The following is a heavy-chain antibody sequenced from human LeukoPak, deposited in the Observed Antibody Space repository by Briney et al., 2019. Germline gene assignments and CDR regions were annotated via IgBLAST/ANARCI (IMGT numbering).Heavy chain of an antibody. D-gene: IGHD1-26*01. CDR3: AGTPLSGSYRYNWFDP. CDR1: GYTFTSYG. J-gene: IGHJ5*02. CDR2: ISAYNGNT. V-gene: IGHV1-18*01. Sequence: ASVKVSCKASGYTFTSYGISWVRQAPGQGLEWMGWISAYNGNTNYAQKLQGRVTMTTDTSTSTAYMELRSLRSDDTAVYYCAGTPLSGSYRYNWFDPWAREPWSPSPQ.